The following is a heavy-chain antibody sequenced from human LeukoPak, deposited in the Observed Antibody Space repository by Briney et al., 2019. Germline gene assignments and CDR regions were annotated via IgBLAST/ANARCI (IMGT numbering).Heavy chain of an antibody. V-gene: IGHV3-74*01. CDR2: INTDGTTT. D-gene: IGHD1-20*01. CDR1: GFTFSSYW. J-gene: IGHJ4*02. CDR3: AKGYNWNDAPDY. Sequence: GGSLRLSCAASGFTFSSYWMHWVRQAPGEGLVWVSRINTDGTTTTYADSVKGRFTISRDNPKNTLYLQMNSLRAEDTAVYYCAKGYNWNDAPDYGGQGTLVTVSS.